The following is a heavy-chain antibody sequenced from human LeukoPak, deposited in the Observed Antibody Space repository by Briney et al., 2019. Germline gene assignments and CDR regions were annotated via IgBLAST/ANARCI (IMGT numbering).Heavy chain of an antibody. CDR1: GGSISRYY. D-gene: IGHD6-6*01. CDR2: IYYSGST. Sequence: SETLSLTCTVSGGSISRYYWSWIRQPPEKGLEWIGYIYYSGSTNYNPSLMSRVTMSIDTSKNQFSQELSSVPAADTAAYYCARDYMEYSSSSGPFDIWGQGTMVTVPS. V-gene: IGHV4-59*12. CDR3: ARDYMEYSSSSGPFDI. J-gene: IGHJ3*02.